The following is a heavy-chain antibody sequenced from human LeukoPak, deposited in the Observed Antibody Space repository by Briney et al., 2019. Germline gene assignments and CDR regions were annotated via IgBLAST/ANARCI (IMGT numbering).Heavy chain of an antibody. D-gene: IGHD3-10*01. J-gene: IGHJ6*04. V-gene: IGHV4-34*01. CDR1: GGSFSGYY. CDR2: INHSGST. Sequence: PSETLSLTCAVYGGSFSGYYWSWIRQPPGKGLEWIGEINHSGSTNYNPSLKSRVTIPVDTSKNQFSLKLSSVTAADTAVYYCARGNVIMVRGVRDNYYYCMDVWGKGTTVTVSS. CDR3: ARGNVIMVRGVRDNYYYCMDV.